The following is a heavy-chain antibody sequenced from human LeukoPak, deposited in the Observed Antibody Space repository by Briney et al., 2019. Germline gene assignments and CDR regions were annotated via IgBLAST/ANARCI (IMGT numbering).Heavy chain of an antibody. J-gene: IGHJ4*02. Sequence: PGGSLRLSCAASGFTFDDYAMHWVRQAPGKGLEWVSGISWSSGSIGYADSVKGRFTISRDNAKNSLYLQMNSLRAEDTALYYCAKLPSSYGSGSQVDYWGQGTLVTVSS. V-gene: IGHV3-9*01. CDR2: ISWSSGSI. CDR3: AKLPSSYGSGSQVDY. CDR1: GFTFDDYA. D-gene: IGHD3-10*01.